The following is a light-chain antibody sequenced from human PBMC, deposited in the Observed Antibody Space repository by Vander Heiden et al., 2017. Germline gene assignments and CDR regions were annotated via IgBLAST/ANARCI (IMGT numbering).Light chain of an antibody. Sequence: DIQMTQSPSSLSASVGDRVTITCRASQSISSNLTWYQQTPGKAPKPLIYAASSLQSGVPSRFSGSGSGTDFTLTISSLQPEDFAIYYCQQSNISPWTFGQGTKVEIK. J-gene: IGKJ1*01. CDR3: QQSNISPWT. CDR2: AAS. CDR1: QSISSN. V-gene: IGKV1-39*01.